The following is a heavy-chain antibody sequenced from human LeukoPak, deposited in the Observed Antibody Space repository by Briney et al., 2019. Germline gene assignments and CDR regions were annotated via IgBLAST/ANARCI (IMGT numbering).Heavy chain of an antibody. J-gene: IGHJ4*02. Sequence: GGSLRLSCAGSGFTFARHALTWVRQAPGMGLEWVSTISDGGGSTHYADSVKGRFTISRDNSKDTVFLQMNNLRAEDTAIYYCAREGGSCTSNSCSDYFDYWGQGTLVTVSP. D-gene: IGHD6-13*01. CDR1: GFTFARHA. CDR2: ISDGGGST. V-gene: IGHV3-23*01. CDR3: AREGGSCTSNSCSDYFDY.